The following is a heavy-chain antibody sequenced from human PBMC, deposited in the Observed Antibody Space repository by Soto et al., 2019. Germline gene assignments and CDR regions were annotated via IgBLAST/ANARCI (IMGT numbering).Heavy chain of an antibody. CDR2: IKSKTDGGTT. CDR3: ARGGRVLLWFGELYPAPVDY. Sequence: EVQLVESGGGLVKPGGSLRLSCAASGFTFSNAWMSWVRQAPGKGLEWVGRIKSKTDGGTTDYAAPVKGRFTISRDDSKNTLYLQMNSLRAEDTAVYYCARGGRVLLWFGELYPAPVDYWGQGTLVTVSS. V-gene: IGHV3-15*01. CDR1: GFTFSNAW. J-gene: IGHJ4*02. D-gene: IGHD3-10*01.